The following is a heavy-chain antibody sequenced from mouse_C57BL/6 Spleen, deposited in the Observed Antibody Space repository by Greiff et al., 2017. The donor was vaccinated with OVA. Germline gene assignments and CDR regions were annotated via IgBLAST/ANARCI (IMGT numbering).Heavy chain of an antibody. V-gene: IGHV1-82*01. CDR1: GYAFSSSW. CDR2: IYPGDGDT. J-gene: IGHJ2*01. CDR3: ARRENFLDY. Sequence: QVQLKESGPELVKPGASVKISCKASGYAFSSSWMNWVKQRPGKGLEWIGRIYPGDGDTNYNGKFKGKATLTADKSSSTAYMQLSSLTSEDSAVYFCARRENFLDYWGQGTTLTDSS.